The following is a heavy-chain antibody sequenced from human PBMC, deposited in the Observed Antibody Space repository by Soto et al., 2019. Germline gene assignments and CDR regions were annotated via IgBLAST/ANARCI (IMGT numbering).Heavy chain of an antibody. CDR3: ARECSGGSYRPRKYDCYYYGMDV. V-gene: IGHV3-23*01. J-gene: IGHJ6*02. Sequence: EVQLLESGGGLVQPGGSLRLSCAASGFTFSSYAMSWVRQAPGKGLEWVSAISGSGGSTYYADSVKGRFTISRDNSKNTLYLQMNSLRAEDTAVYYCARECSGGSYRPRKYDCYYYGMDVWGQGTTVTVSS. CDR1: GFTFSSYA. CDR2: ISGSGGST. D-gene: IGHD2-15*01.